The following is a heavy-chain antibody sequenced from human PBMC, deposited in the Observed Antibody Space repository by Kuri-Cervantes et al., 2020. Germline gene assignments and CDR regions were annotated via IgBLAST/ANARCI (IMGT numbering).Heavy chain of an antibody. D-gene: IGHD3-10*01. CDR1: GGSFSAYY. CDR2: IDHSGST. V-gene: IGHV4-34*01. CDR3: ARFAYYYYGMDV. J-gene: IGHJ6*02. Sequence: GSLRLSCAVYGGSFSAYYWSWIRQPPGKGLEWIGEIDHSGSTNYNPSLKSRFTISVDTSKNQFSLKLTSVTAADTAVYYCARFAYYYYGMDVWGQGTTVTVSS.